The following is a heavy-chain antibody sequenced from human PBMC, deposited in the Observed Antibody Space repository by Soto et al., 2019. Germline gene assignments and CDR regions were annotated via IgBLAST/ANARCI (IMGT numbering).Heavy chain of an antibody. CDR2: IKQDGTEK. CDR1: GFTFSTYW. CDR3: TTSPHRGSERVFV. D-gene: IGHD1-26*01. J-gene: IGHJ6*02. V-gene: IGHV3-7*01. Sequence: EVQLVESGGGLVQPGGSLRLSCAASGFTFSTYWMSWVRRTPGKGLEWVANIKQDGTEKYYVDSVRGRLTVSRDNAKSSLYLQMNSLRVEDTAVYYCTTSPHRGSERVFVWGQGTTVTVSS.